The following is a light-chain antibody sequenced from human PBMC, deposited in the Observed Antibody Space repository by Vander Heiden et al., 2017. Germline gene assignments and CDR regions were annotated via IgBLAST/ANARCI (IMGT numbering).Light chain of an antibody. V-gene: IGKV3-20*01. CDR3: QQYGSAPRLT. CDR2: GAS. Sequence: EIVSTQSPGTLSLSPGERATLSCSASQSVSSSYLAWYQQKPGQAPRLLIYGASSRATGIPDRFSGSGSGTDFILTISRLEHEDFAVYYCQQYGSAPRLTFGGGTKVEIK. J-gene: IGKJ4*01. CDR1: QSVSSSY.